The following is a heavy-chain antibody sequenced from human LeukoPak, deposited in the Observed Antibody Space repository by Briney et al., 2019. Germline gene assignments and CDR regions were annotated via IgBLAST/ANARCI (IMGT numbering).Heavy chain of an antibody. D-gene: IGHD2-2*01. CDR3: ASSTSFYDAFDI. CDR1: GFTFSSYA. CDR2: ISYDGSNK. V-gene: IGHV3-30-3*01. Sequence: GRSLRLSCAASGFTFSSYAMRWVRQAPGKGLEWVAVISYDGSNKYYADSVKGRFTISRDNSKNTLYLQMNSLRAEDTAVYYCASSTSFYDAFDIWGQGTMVTVSS. J-gene: IGHJ3*02.